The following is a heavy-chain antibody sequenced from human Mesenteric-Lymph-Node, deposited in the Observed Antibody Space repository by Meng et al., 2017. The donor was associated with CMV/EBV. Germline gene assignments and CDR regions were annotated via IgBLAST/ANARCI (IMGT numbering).Heavy chain of an antibody. CDR3: ASPNIVGATSFDY. CDR2: IYYSGST. D-gene: IGHD1-26*01. V-gene: IGHV4-39*07. J-gene: IGHJ4*02. CDR1: GGSISSSSYY. Sequence: GSLRLSCTVSGGSISSSSYYWGWIRQPPGKGLEWIGSIYYSGSTYYNPSLKSRVTISVETSKNQFSLKLSSVTAADTAVYYCASPNIVGATSFDYWGQGTLVTVSS.